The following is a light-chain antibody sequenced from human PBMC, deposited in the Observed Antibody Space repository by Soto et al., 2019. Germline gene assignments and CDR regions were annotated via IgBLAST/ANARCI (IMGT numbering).Light chain of an antibody. CDR3: SSYAGSNNFV. CDR1: SSDVGGYNY. CDR2: EVT. J-gene: IGLJ1*01. V-gene: IGLV2-8*01. Sequence: QSVLTQPPSASGSPGQPVTISCSGSSSDVGGYNYVSWYQQHPGKAPKLMISEVTKRPSGVPDRFSGSKSGNTASLTVSGLQAEDEADYYCSSYAGSNNFVFGTGTKVTVL.